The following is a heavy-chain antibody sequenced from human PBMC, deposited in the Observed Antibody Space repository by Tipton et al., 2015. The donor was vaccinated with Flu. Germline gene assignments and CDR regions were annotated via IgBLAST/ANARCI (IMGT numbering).Heavy chain of an antibody. D-gene: IGHD2-2*01. CDR2: IYSSDST. V-gene: IGHV3-53*01. CDR1: GFIVSSDY. CDR3: AKRYCSSTTCYIPDAFDT. Sequence: CAASGFIVSSDYMSWVRQAPGKGLEWVSVIYSSDSTSYADSVRGRFTLSRDNSRNTLYLQMNDLRVEDTAVYYCAKRYCSSTTCYIPDAFDTWGQGTMVTVSS. J-gene: IGHJ3*02.